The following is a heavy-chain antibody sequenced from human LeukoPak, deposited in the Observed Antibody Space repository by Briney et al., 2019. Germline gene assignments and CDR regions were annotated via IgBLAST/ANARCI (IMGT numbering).Heavy chain of an antibody. D-gene: IGHD4-17*01. Sequence: GECLKISCKGSGYSFTSYWIGWVRQMPGKGLEWMGIIYPGDSDTRYSPSFQGQVTISADKSISTAYLQWSSLKASDTAMYYCARLDTVTKDYYYYYMDVWGKGTTVTISS. CDR2: IYPGDSDT. CDR1: GYSFTSYW. J-gene: IGHJ6*03. CDR3: ARLDTVTKDYYYYYMDV. V-gene: IGHV5-51*01.